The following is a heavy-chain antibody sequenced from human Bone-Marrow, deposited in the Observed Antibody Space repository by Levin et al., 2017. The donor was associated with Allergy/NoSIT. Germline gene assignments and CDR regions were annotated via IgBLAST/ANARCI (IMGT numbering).Heavy chain of an antibody. J-gene: IGHJ6*02. CDR3: AKGSDYYDSSGYYLHYYYDDGMDV. V-gene: IGHV3-23*01. CDR1: GFTFSSYA. D-gene: IGHD3-22*01. Sequence: GGSLRLSCAASGFTFSSYAMSWVRQAPGKGLEWVSAISGSGGSTYYADSVKGRFTISRDNSKNTLYLQMNSLRAEDTAVYYCAKGSDYYDSSGYYLHYYYDDGMDVWGQGTTVTVSS. CDR2: ISGSGGST.